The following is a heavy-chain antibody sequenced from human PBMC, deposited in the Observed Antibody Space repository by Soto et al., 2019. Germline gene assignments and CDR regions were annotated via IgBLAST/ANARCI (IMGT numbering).Heavy chain of an antibody. D-gene: IGHD3-10*01. J-gene: IGHJ4*02. Sequence: SGPTLVNPTQTLTLTCTFSGFSLSTSGVGVGWIRQPPGKALEWLALIYWNDGKRYSPSLKSRLTITKDTSKNQVVPTMTNMDPVDTATYYCAQTSTIMVRGVQLDYWGQGTLVTVSS. CDR2: IYWNDGK. CDR1: GFSLSTSGVG. CDR3: AQTSTIMVRGVQLDY. V-gene: IGHV2-5*01.